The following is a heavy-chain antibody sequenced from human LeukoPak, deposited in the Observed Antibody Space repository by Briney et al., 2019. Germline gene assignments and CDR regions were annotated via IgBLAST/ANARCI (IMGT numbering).Heavy chain of an antibody. V-gene: IGHV4-4*07. Sequence: SETPSLTCSVSGGSISGNYWFWIRQPAGKGLECIGRFHVSGHTDYNPSLKSRVTMSADTSKNHLSLKLSSVTAADTAVYYCARRLDAPRGNVVEIWGQGTKVTVSS. CDR3: ARRLDAPRGNVVEI. CDR2: FHVSGHT. D-gene: IGHD2-15*01. J-gene: IGHJ3*02. CDR1: GGSISGNY.